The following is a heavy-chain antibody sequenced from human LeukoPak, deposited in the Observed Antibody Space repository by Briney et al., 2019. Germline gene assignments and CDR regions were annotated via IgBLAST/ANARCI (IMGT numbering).Heavy chain of an antibody. CDR3: ARGLYSCGYEFDY. CDR2: IYYSGSA. D-gene: IGHD5-18*01. CDR1: GDSISRFH. Sequence: PSETLSLTCTVSGDSISRFHWTWTRQPPGKGLEWIGNIYYSGSANYNPSLKSRVTISVDTSKNQFSLKLSSVTAADTAVYYCARGLYSCGYEFDYWGQGTLVTVSS. V-gene: IGHV4-59*12. J-gene: IGHJ4*02.